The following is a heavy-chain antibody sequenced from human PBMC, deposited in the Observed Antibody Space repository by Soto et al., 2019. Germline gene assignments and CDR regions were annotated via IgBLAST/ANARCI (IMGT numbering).Heavy chain of an antibody. V-gene: IGHV1-2*02. Sequence: QVQLVQSGAEVKKPGASVKVSCKASGYTFTGYYMHWVRQAPGQGLEWMGWINPNSGGTNYAQKFQGRVTMTRDTSINTAYMELSRLRSDDTAVYYCARFPGYCSSTSCYLPPDYWGQGTLVTVSS. CDR1: GYTFTGYY. J-gene: IGHJ4*02. CDR3: ARFPGYCSSTSCYLPPDY. D-gene: IGHD2-2*01. CDR2: INPNSGGT.